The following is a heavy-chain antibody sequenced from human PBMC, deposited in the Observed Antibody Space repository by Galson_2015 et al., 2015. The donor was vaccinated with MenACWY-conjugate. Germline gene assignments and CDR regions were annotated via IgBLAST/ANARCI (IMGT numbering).Heavy chain of an antibody. J-gene: IGHJ4*02. D-gene: IGHD1-7*01. CDR3: ARAAWNYMFFDS. Sequence: CAISGDNVSSSSAARSWIRQSPSRGLEWLGRTYYRSKWYFDYAVSVKSRITITPDTSKNQFSLRLSSVTAADTAVYYCARAAWNYMFFDSWGQGSLVTVSS. V-gene: IGHV6-1*01. CDR2: TYYRSKWYF. CDR1: GDNVSSSSAA.